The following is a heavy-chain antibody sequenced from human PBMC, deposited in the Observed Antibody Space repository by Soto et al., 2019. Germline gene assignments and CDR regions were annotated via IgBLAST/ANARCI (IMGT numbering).Heavy chain of an antibody. CDR2: IFSNDEK. J-gene: IGHJ5*02. D-gene: IGHD3-9*01. Sequence: SGPTLVNPTETLTLSCTVSGFSLSNARMGVSWIRQPPGEALEWLAHIFSNDEKSYSTSLKSRLTISKGTSKSQVVLTMTNMDPVDTATYYCARIAYDILTGYPTFDPWGQGTLVTVSS. CDR3: ARIAYDILTGYPTFDP. CDR1: GFSLSNARMG. V-gene: IGHV2-26*01.